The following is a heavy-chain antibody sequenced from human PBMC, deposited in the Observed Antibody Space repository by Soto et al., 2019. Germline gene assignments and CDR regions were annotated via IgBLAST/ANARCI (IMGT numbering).Heavy chain of an antibody. CDR1: GGTFSSYA. Sequence: QVQLVQSGAEVKKPGSSVKVSCKASGGTFSSYAISWVRQAPGQGLEWMGGIFPIFGTANYAQTFQGRVTITADESTSTAYMELSSLRSEDTAVYYCARAGRDSSGYSDWYFDLWGRGTLVTVSS. CDR3: ARAGRDSSGYSDWYFDL. J-gene: IGHJ2*01. D-gene: IGHD3-22*01. V-gene: IGHV1-69*01. CDR2: IFPIFGTA.